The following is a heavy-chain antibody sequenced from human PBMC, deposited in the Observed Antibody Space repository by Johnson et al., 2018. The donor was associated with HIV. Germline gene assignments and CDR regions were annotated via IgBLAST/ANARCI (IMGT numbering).Heavy chain of an antibody. V-gene: IGHV3-20*04. Sequence: VQLVESGGRVVRPGGSLRLSCAASGFTFDDYGMTWVRQAPGKGLEWVSGIDWNGGRQAYVDSVKGRFTISRDNAKNSLYLQMNSLRAEDTALYYCARDTTMIVVSDAFDIWGQGTMVTVSS. CDR2: IDWNGGRQ. CDR3: ARDTTMIVVSDAFDI. D-gene: IGHD3-22*01. CDR1: GFTFDDYG. J-gene: IGHJ3*02.